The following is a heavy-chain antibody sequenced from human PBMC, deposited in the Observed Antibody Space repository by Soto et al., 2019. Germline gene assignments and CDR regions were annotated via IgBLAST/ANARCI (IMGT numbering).Heavy chain of an antibody. J-gene: IGHJ5*02. CDR1: GYRFTCYW. D-gene: IGHD4-4*01. Sequence: GESLKISCKGSGYRFTCYWIAWVRQMPGKGLEWMGIIYPGDSDARYSPSFQGQVTISVDKSISTAYLQWSSLKASDTAIYYCARQLGHDYINNWFDPWGQGTLVTVSS. CDR3: ARQLGHDYINNWFDP. V-gene: IGHV5-51*01. CDR2: IYPGDSDA.